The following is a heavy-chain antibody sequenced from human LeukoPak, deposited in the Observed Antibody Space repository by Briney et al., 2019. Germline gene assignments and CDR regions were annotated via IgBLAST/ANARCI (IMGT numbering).Heavy chain of an antibody. CDR1: GFTFSSYE. CDR3: ARDFWGWATTSAGYFDY. Sequence: PGGSLRLSCAASGFTFSSYEMNWVRQAPGKGLEWVSYISSSGSTIYYADSVKGRFTISRDNAKNSLCLQMNSLRAEDTAVYYCARDFWGWATTSAGYFDYWGQGTLVTVSS. V-gene: IGHV3-48*03. J-gene: IGHJ4*02. D-gene: IGHD1-26*01. CDR2: ISSSGSTI.